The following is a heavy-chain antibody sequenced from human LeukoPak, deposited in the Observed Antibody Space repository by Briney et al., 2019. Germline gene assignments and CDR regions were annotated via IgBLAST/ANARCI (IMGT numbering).Heavy chain of an antibody. D-gene: IGHD1-26*01. CDR3: ARDGVYSGSYFFDY. CDR2: ISSSSSYI. J-gene: IGHJ4*02. Sequence: GGSLRLSCAASGFTFDDYAMHWVRQAPGKGLEWVSSISSSSSYIYYADSVKGRFTISRDNAKNSLYLQMNSLRAEDTAVYYCARDGVYSGSYFFDYWGQGTLVTVSS. CDR1: GFTFDDYA. V-gene: IGHV3-21*01.